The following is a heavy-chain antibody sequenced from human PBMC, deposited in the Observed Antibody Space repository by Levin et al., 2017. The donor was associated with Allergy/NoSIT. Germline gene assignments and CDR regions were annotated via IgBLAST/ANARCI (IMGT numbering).Heavy chain of an antibody. V-gene: IGHV3-23*01. CDR1: GFTFSSYA. CDR3: AKLVRPGSSGGSCYFCSEHDY. D-gene: IGHD2-15*01. J-gene: IGHJ4*02. Sequence: GESLKISCAASGFTFSSYAMSWVRQAPGKGLEWVSAISGSGGSTYYADSVKGRFTISRDNSKNTLYLQMNSLRAEDTAVYYCAKLVRPGSSGGSCYFCSEHDYWGQGTLVTVSS. CDR2: ISGSGGST.